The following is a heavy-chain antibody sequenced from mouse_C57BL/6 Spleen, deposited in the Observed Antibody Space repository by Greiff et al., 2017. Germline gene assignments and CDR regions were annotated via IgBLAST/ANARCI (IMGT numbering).Heavy chain of an antibody. J-gene: IGHJ4*01. Sequence: VQLQQPGAELVMPGASVKLSCKASGYTFTSYWMHWVKQSPGQGLEWIGEIDPSDSYTNYNQKFKGKSTLTVDKSSSTAYMQLSSLTSEDSAVYYCARGGYDDSYAMDYWGQGTSVTVSS. CDR3: ARGGYDDSYAMDY. CDR2: IDPSDSYT. D-gene: IGHD2-13*01. V-gene: IGHV1-69*01. CDR1: GYTFTSYW.